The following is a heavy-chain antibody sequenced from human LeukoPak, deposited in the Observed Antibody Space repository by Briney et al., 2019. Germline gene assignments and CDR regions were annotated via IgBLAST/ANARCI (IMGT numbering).Heavy chain of an antibody. D-gene: IGHD2-15*01. Sequence: SQTLSLTCAISGDSVSSNNAVWNWIRQSPSRGLEWLGRTYYRSKWFNDYALSVRSRITINPDTSKNQFSLHLDAITPEDTAVYFCARGFCGGTCLGDDLWGQGTMVTVSS. CDR2: TYYRSKWFN. CDR1: GDSVSSNNAV. CDR3: ARGFCGGTCLGDDL. V-gene: IGHV6-1*01. J-gene: IGHJ3*01.